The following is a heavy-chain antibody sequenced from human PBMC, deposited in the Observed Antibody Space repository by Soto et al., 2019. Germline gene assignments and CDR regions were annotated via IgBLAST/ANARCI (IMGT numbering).Heavy chain of an antibody. Sequence: VQLVQSGAEVKKPGSSVKVSCKASGGTFSSYAISWVRQAPGKGLEWVSAISGSGGSTYYADSVKGRFTISRDNSKNTLYLQMNSLRAEDTAVYYCAKGKSYYDILTGYSTDAFDIWGQGTMVTVSS. CDR3: AKGKSYYDILTGYSTDAFDI. CDR1: GGTFSSYA. CDR2: ISGSGGST. J-gene: IGHJ3*02. D-gene: IGHD3-9*01. V-gene: IGHV3-23*04.